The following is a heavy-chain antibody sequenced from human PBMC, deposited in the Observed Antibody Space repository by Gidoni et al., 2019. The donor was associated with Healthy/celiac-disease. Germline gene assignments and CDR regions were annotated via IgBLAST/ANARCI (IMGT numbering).Heavy chain of an antibody. Sequence: QVQLVESGGSLVKPGGSLRLSCAASGFTFSDYYMSWIRQAPGKGLEWFSYISTSSSYTNYADSVKGRFTISRDNAKNSLYLQMNSLRAEDTAVYYCARDLVATTSFLTYGMDVWGQGTTVTVSS. V-gene: IGHV3-11*05. CDR2: ISTSSSYT. J-gene: IGHJ6*02. CDR1: GFTFSDYY. CDR3: ARDLVATTSFLTYGMDV. D-gene: IGHD5-12*01.